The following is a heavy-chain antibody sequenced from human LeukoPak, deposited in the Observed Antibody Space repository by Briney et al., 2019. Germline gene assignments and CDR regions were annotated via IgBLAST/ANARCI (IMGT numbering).Heavy chain of an antibody. Sequence: GGSLRLSCAASGVTFSSYSMNWVRQAPGKGLEWVSSISSSSSYIYYADSVKGRFTISRDNAKNSLYLLMNSLRAEDTAVYYCARVTDRGLGFYYFDYWGQGTLVTVSS. CDR1: GVTFSSYS. CDR2: ISSSSSYI. CDR3: ARVTDRGLGFYYFDY. D-gene: IGHD1-20*01. J-gene: IGHJ4*02. V-gene: IGHV3-21*01.